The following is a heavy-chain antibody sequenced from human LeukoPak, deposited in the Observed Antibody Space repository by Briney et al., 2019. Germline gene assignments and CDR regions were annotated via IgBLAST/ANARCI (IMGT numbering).Heavy chain of an antibody. Sequence: PGGSLRLSCAASGFTVSSNYIGWVRQAPGKGLEWVSITSSGGNTYYADSVKGLFTISRDNSKNTLYLQMDSLRAEDSALYYCARTADYAFDIWGQGTMVTVSS. CDR1: GFTVSSNY. CDR3: ARTADYAFDI. CDR2: TSSGGNT. V-gene: IGHV3-53*01. D-gene: IGHD3/OR15-3a*01. J-gene: IGHJ3*02.